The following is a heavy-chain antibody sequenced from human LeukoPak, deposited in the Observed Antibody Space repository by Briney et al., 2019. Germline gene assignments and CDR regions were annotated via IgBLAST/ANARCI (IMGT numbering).Heavy chain of an antibody. CDR1: GYTFATYY. V-gene: IGHV1-46*01. CDR2: INPTGGST. J-gene: IGHJ2*01. CDR3: ARGSPSYAQWHFDL. D-gene: IGHD2/OR15-2a*01. Sequence: ASVKISCKASGYTFATYYIHWVRQAPGKGLEWMGIINPTGGSTTYAQKFQDWVTMSSDTSISTAYMELSSLRSDDTAVYYCARGSPSYAQWHFDLWGRGTLVTVSS.